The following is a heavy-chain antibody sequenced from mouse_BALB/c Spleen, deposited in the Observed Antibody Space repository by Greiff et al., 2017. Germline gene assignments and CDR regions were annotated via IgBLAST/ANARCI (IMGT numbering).Heavy chain of an antibody. CDR2: ISDGGSYT. J-gene: IGHJ3*01. CDR1: GFTFSDYY. Sequence: EVKVVESGGGLVKPGGSLKLSCAASGFTFSDYYMYWVRQTPEKRLEWVATISDGGSYTYYPDSVKGRFTISRDNAKNNLYLQMSSLKSEDTAMYYCARADYDGGLFAYWGQGTLVTVSA. D-gene: IGHD2-4*01. V-gene: IGHV5-4*02. CDR3: ARADYDGGLFAY.